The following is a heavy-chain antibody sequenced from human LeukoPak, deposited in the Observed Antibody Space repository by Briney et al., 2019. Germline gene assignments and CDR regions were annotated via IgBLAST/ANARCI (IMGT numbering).Heavy chain of an antibody. V-gene: IGHV3-23*01. CDR3: AKDSESHGDYGDASGALDI. CDR1: GFTFSSYA. Sequence: GGSLRLSCAASGFTFSSYAMSWVRQAPGKGLEWVSAISGSGGSTYYADSVKGRFTISRDNSKNTLYLQMNSLRAEDTAVYYCAKDSESHGDYGDASGALDIWGQGTMVTVSS. CDR2: ISGSGGST. J-gene: IGHJ3*02. D-gene: IGHD4-17*01.